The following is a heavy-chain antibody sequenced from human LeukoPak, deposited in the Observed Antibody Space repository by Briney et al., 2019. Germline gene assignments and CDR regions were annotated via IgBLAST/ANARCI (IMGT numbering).Heavy chain of an antibody. V-gene: IGHV3-30-3*01. CDR3: ARGAPPDY. J-gene: IGHJ4*02. Sequence: PGGSLRLSCAASGFTFSSYAMYWVRQAPGKGLEWVAVISYDGSNKYYADSGKGRFTISRDNSKNTLYLQMNSLRAEDTAVYYCARGAPPDYWGQGTLVTVSS. CDR2: ISYDGSNK. CDR1: GFTFSSYA.